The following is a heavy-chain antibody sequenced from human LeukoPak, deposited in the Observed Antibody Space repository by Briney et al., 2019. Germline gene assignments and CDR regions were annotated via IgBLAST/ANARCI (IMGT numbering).Heavy chain of an antibody. CDR3: ARVQAVFQNFDY. V-gene: IGHV3-66*01. CDR2: IYTGGNT. Sequence: PGGSLRLSCAASGFTVSSNYMTWVRQVPGKGLEWVSVIYTGGNTYYADSVKGRFTISRDNSKNTVYLQMNSLRVEDTAVYYCARVQAVFQNFDYWGQGILVTVSS. CDR1: GFTVSSNY. J-gene: IGHJ4*02.